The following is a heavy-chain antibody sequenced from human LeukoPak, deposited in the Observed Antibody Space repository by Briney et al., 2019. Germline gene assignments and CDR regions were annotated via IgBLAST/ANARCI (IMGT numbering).Heavy chain of an antibody. CDR2: INWNGGST. CDR1: GFTFDDYG. J-gene: IGHJ6*03. CDR3: ARGGRTYYYYYMDV. Sequence: RTGGSLRLSCAASGFTFDDYGMSWVRQAPGKGLEWASGINWNGGSTGYADSVKGRFTISRDNAKNSLYLQMNSLRAEDTALYYRARGGRTYYYYYMDVWGKGTTVTVSS. V-gene: IGHV3-20*04.